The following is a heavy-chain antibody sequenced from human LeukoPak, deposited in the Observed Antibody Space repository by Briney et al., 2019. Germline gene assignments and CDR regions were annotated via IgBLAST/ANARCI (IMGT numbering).Heavy chain of an antibody. CDR2: IIPIFGIA. D-gene: IGHD3-22*01. Sequence: SVRVSCKASGGTFSSYAISWVRQAPGQGLEWMGRIIPIFGIANYAQKFQGRVTITADKSTSTAYMELSSLRSEDTAVYYCARGRGITMIVVAAGDAFDIWGQGTMVTVSS. V-gene: IGHV1-69*04. CDR1: GGTFSSYA. J-gene: IGHJ3*02. CDR3: ARGRGITMIVVAAGDAFDI.